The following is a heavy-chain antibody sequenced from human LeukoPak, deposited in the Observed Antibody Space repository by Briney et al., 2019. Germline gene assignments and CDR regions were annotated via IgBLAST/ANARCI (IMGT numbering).Heavy chain of an antibody. D-gene: IGHD6-19*01. CDR1: GGSFSGYY. V-gene: IGHV4-34*01. CDR2: INHSGST. J-gene: IGHJ5*02. CDR3: AKEPAPHAGGWYFPDDH. Sequence: SETLSLTCAVYGGSFSGYYWSWLRQPPGKGLEWLGEINHSGSTNYNPSLKSRVTISVDTSKNQFSLKLSSVTAADTAVYYCAKEPAPHAGGWYFPDDHWGQGTLVTVSS.